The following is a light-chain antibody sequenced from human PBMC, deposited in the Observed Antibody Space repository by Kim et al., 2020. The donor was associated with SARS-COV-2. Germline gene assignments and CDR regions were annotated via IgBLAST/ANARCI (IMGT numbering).Light chain of an antibody. J-gene: IGKJ1*01. CDR1: QSVTSSY. V-gene: IGKV3-20*01. Sequence: EIVLTQSPGTLSLSPGESATLSCRASQSVTSSYLAWYQQKPGQAPRLLIYGASSRATGIPDRFSGSGSGTDFTLTISRLEPEDFAVYYCQQYGSSPQTFGKGTKVEIK. CDR3: QQYGSSPQT. CDR2: GAS.